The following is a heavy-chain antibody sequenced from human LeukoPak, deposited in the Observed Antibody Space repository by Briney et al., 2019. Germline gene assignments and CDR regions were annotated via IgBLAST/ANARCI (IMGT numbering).Heavy chain of an antibody. CDR2: IDYSGST. J-gene: IGHJ6*03. Sequence: SETLSLTCTVSGGSISSYHWSWIRQPPGKGLEWIGYIDYSGSTNYNPSLRSRVTMSVDTSKNQFSLKLTSVTAADTAVYYCARDQAGYYCMDVWGKGTTVTVSS. CDR1: GGSISSYH. V-gene: IGHV4-59*01. CDR3: ARDQAGYYCMDV.